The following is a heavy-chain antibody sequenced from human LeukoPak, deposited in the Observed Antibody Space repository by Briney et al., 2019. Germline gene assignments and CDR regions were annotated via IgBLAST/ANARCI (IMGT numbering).Heavy chain of an antibody. D-gene: IGHD2-15*01. CDR2: IKSKTDGGSR. V-gene: IGHV3-15*01. Sequence: GGSLRLSCAASGFTFSNAWMSWVRQAPGKGLEWVGRIKSKTDGGSRDYAAPVKGRFIISRDDSKNTLFLEMNSLKTEDTAVYYCTLVGCSGGSCFSRHYWGQGTLVTVSS. CDR3: TLVGCSGGSCFSRHY. CDR1: GFTFSNAW. J-gene: IGHJ4*02.